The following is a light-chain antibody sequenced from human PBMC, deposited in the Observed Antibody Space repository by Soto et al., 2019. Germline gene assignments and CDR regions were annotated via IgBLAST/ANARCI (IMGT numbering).Light chain of an antibody. Sequence: EIVLTQSPGTLSLSPGERATLSCRASQSFSSSYLAWYQQKPGQAPRLLIYGASRRATGIPERFSGSGSGTDFTLTISRLEPEDFAVYYCQQYGRSPLTFGGGTKVEIK. CDR1: QSFSSSY. V-gene: IGKV3-20*01. J-gene: IGKJ4*01. CDR3: QQYGRSPLT. CDR2: GAS.